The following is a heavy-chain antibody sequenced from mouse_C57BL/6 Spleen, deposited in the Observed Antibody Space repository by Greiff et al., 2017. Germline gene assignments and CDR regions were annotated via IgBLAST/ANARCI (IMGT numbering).Heavy chain of an antibody. Sequence: VQLQQSGPELVKPGASVKISCKASGYSFTGYYMTWVKQSPEKSLEWIGEINPSTGGTTYNQKFKAKATLTVDKSSSTAYMQLKSLTSEDSAVYYCARHYYDHEGFAYWGQGTLVTVSA. CDR3: ARHYYDHEGFAY. CDR1: GYSFTGYY. V-gene: IGHV1-42*01. D-gene: IGHD2-4*01. J-gene: IGHJ3*01. CDR2: INPSTGGT.